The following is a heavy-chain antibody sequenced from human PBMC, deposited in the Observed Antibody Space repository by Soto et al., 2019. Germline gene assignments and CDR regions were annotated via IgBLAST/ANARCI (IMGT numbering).Heavy chain of an antibody. CDR1: GFTFSNYA. Sequence: LILSCAASGFTFSNYAMNWVRQAPGKGLEGVSSISSGSTYIYYADSVKGRFTISRDNAKNSLYLQMSSLRADDTAVYYCARGNHAVIIPATLVSWGQGTLVTVSS. CDR2: ISSGSTYI. CDR3: ARGNHAVIIPATLVS. J-gene: IGHJ4*02. V-gene: IGHV3-21*01. D-gene: IGHD6-6*01.